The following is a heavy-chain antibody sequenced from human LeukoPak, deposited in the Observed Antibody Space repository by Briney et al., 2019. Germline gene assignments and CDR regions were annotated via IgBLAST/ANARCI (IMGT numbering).Heavy chain of an antibody. J-gene: IGHJ6*03. CDR2: IIPIFGTA. CDR3: ARGEIQLRLRDGNYYYMDV. V-gene: IGHV1-69*05. CDR1: GGTFSSYA. Sequence: SVKVSCKASGGTFSSYAISWVRQAPGQGLEWMGGIIPIFGTANYAQKFQGRVTITTDESTSTAYMELSSLRSEDTAVYYCARGEIQLRLRDGNYYYMDVWGKGTTVTVSS. D-gene: IGHD5-18*01.